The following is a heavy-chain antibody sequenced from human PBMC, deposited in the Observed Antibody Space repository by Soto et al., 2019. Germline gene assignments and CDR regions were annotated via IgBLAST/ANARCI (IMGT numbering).Heavy chain of an antibody. Sequence: SETLSLTCTVSGGSISSGDYYWSWIRQPPGKGLEWIGYIYYSGSTYYNPSLKSRVTISVDTSKNQFSLKLSSVTAADTAVYYCAREDYDFWSGYSDYYYYGMDVWGQGTAVTVSS. CDR3: AREDYDFWSGYSDYYYYGMDV. J-gene: IGHJ6*02. CDR2: IYYSGST. CDR1: GGSISSGDYY. D-gene: IGHD3-3*01. V-gene: IGHV4-30-4*01.